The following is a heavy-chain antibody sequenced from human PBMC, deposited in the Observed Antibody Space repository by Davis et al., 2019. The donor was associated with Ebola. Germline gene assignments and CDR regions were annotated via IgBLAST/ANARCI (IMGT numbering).Heavy chain of an antibody. J-gene: IGHJ4*02. CDR2: IKGDESST. V-gene: IGHV3-74*01. D-gene: IGHD1-1*01. CDR1: GFTFSSYW. Sequence: GESLKISCAASGFTFSSYWMHWLRQAPGKGLVWVSRIKGDESSTSYADSVKGRFTISRDNAKNTLYLQMNSLRAEDTAMYYCARALTSSNNGKFDHRGQGTLVTVSS. CDR3: ARALTSSNNGKFDH.